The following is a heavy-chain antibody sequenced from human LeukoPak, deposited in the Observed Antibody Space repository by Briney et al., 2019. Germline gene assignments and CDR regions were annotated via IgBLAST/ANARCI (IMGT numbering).Heavy chain of an antibody. Sequence: GGSLILSCAASGFTFSDHYMDWVRQAPGKGLEWVGRIRNRAKSYTTQYAPSVKDRLTISRDDSRNSLYLQMNSLKTEDTAVYFCARVGDYYDSRGYSTDAFDIWGQGTMVTVSS. CDR1: GFTFSDHY. V-gene: IGHV3-72*01. CDR2: IRNRAKSYTT. J-gene: IGHJ3*02. CDR3: ARVGDYYDSRGYSTDAFDI. D-gene: IGHD3-22*01.